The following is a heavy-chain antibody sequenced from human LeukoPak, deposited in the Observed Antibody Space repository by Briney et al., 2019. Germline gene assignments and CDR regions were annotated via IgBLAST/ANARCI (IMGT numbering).Heavy chain of an antibody. J-gene: IGHJ3*02. CDR2: IYYSGST. CDR3: ARPLLGDGAFDI. D-gene: IGHD3-10*01. V-gene: IGHV4-31*03. Sequence: SQTLSLTCTVSGGSISSVGYYWRWIRQHPGKGLEWIRYIYYSGSTYYNPSPNSRVTISVDTSKNQFSLKLSSVTAAATAVYYCARPLLGDGAFDIWGQGTMATVSS. CDR1: GGSISSVGYY.